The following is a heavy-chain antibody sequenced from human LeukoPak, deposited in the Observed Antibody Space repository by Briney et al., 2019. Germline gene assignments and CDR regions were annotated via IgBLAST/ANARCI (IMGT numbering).Heavy chain of an antibody. Sequence: GGSLRLSCAASGLTFSSAWMTWVRLAPGRGLEWVGRIRSKAYGGTTDYAEPVKGRFIISRDDSENTVNLQMNSLKTEDTGDYYCTTVGVYYYDHWGQGTRATVSS. D-gene: IGHD3-10*01. J-gene: IGHJ5*02. CDR1: GLTFSSAW. V-gene: IGHV3-15*01. CDR2: IRSKAYGGTT. CDR3: TTVGVYYYDH.